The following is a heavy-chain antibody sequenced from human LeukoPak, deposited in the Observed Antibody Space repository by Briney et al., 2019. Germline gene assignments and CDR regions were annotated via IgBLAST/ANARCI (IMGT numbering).Heavy chain of an antibody. V-gene: IGHV1-2*02. Sequence: ASVKVSCKASGYTFTGYYMHWVRQAPGQGLEWMGWINPNSGGTNYTQKFQGRVTMTRDTSISTAYMELSRLRSDDTAVYYCARDHYYGSGSNEDWGQGTLVTVSS. CDR3: ARDHYYGSGSNED. J-gene: IGHJ4*02. CDR1: GYTFTGYY. D-gene: IGHD3-10*01. CDR2: INPNSGGT.